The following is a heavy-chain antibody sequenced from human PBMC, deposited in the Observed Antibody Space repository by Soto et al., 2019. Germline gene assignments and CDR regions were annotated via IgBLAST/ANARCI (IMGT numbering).Heavy chain of an antibody. D-gene: IGHD3-3*01. CDR1: GYTFTGYY. J-gene: IGHJ6*02. CDR3: AGQGLRFLEWSRYYGMDV. CDR2: INPNSGGT. V-gene: IGHV1-2*02. Sequence: AAVKVSCKASGYTFTGYYMHWVRQAPGQGXEWMGWINPNSGGTNYAQKFQGRVTMTRDTSISTAYMELSRLRSDDTAVYYCAGQGLRFLEWSRYYGMDVWGQGPTVTVSS.